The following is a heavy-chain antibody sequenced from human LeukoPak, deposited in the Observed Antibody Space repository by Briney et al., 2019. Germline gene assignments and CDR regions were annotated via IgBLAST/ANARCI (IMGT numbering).Heavy chain of an antibody. Sequence: PSETLSLTCTVSGGSISSYYWSWIRQPPGKGLEWIGDIYYSGSTNYNPSLKSRVTISVDTSKNQFSLKLSSVTAADTAVYYCARTPHYYDILTGYYAPYWYFDLWGRGTLVTVSS. CDR2: IYYSGST. CDR3: ARTPHYYDILTGYYAPYWYFDL. V-gene: IGHV4-59*01. D-gene: IGHD3-9*01. J-gene: IGHJ2*01. CDR1: GGSISSYY.